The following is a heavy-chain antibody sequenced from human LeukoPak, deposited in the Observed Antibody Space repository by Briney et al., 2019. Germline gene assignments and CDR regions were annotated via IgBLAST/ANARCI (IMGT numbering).Heavy chain of an antibody. Sequence: GGSLRPSCAAAAFTFSSYGMHWVRQAPGKGLGWVAVISYDGSNKYYAASVKGRFTISRDNSKNTLYLQMNSLRAEDTAVYYGARDRQWLGSNYFDYWGQGTLVTVSS. CDR2: ISYDGSNK. J-gene: IGHJ4*02. V-gene: IGHV3-30*03. CDR3: ARDRQWLGSNYFDY. CDR1: AFTFSSYG. D-gene: IGHD6-19*01.